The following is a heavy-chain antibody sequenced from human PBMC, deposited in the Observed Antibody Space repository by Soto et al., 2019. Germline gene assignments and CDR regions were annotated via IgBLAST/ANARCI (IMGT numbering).Heavy chain of an antibody. CDR1: GYTFTSYD. V-gene: IGHV1-8*01. CDR2: MNPNSGNT. Sequence: QVQLVQSGAEVKKPGASVKVSCKASGYTFTSYDINWVRQATGQGLEWMGWMNPNSGNTGYAQKCQGSATMTRNTSISTAYMELSSLRSEDTAVYYCARAYYDFWSGYSNWFDPWGQGTLVTVSS. J-gene: IGHJ5*02. CDR3: ARAYYDFWSGYSNWFDP. D-gene: IGHD3-3*01.